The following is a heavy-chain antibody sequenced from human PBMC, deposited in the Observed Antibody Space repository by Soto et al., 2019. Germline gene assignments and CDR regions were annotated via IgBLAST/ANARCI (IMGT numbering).Heavy chain of an antibody. CDR2: IYSGGST. Sequence: EVQLVESGGGLIQPGGSLRLSCAASGFTVSSNYMSWVRQAPGKGLEWVSVIYSGGSTYHADSVKGRFTISRDNSKNTLYLQLNTLRAEDTAVYYCARDSVRYCRDGVCYQGYYYFAMDVWGQGTTVTVS. D-gene: IGHD2-8*01. J-gene: IGHJ6*02. V-gene: IGHV3-53*01. CDR3: ARDSVRYCRDGVCYQGYYYFAMDV. CDR1: GFTVSSNY.